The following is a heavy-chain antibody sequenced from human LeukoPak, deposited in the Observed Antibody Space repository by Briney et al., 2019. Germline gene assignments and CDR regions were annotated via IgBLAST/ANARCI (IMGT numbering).Heavy chain of an antibody. J-gene: IGHJ3*02. CDR3: ARGATVNAFDI. V-gene: IGHV3-21*01. CDR2: ISSSSSYI. CDR1: GFTFSSYS. D-gene: IGHD4-17*01. Sequence: GGSLRLSCAASGFTFSSYSMNWVRQAPGKGLEWVSSISSSSSYIYYADSVKGRFTISRDNAKNSLYLQMNSLRAEDTAVYYCARGATVNAFDIWGQGTMVTASS.